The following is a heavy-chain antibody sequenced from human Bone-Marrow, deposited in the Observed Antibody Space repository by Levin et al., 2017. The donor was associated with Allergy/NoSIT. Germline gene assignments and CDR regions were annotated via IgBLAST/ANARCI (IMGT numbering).Heavy chain of an antibody. CDR1: GYTFTSYY. J-gene: IGHJ6*03. CDR2: INPSGGST. V-gene: IGHV1-46*01. Sequence: ASVKVSCKASGYTFTSYYMHWVRQAPGQGLEWMGIINPSGGSTSYAQTFQGRVTMTRDTSTSTVYMELSSLRSEDTAVYYCARRGAEYYYGSGSLPNYCYYMDVWGKGTTVTVSS. D-gene: IGHD3-10*01. CDR3: ARRGAEYYYGSGSLPNYCYYMDV.